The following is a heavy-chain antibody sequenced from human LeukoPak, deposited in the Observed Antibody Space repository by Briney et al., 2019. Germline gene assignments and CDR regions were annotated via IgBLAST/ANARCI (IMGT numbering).Heavy chain of an antibody. CDR1: GFSLTASGVR. Sequence: SGPALVKPTQTLTLTCTFSGFSLTASGVRVSWIRQPPGKALEWLARIDWDDHEFYSPSLKTRLTISNDTSKNQVVLTMTNMDPVDTATHFCAWTTLIRGGGAFDIWGQGTMVTVSS. CDR3: AWTTLIRGGGAFDI. CDR2: IDWDDHE. D-gene: IGHD3-10*01. J-gene: IGHJ3*02. V-gene: IGHV2-70*04.